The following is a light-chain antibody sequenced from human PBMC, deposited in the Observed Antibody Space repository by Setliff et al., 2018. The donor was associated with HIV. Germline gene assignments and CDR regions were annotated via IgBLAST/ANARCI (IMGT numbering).Light chain of an antibody. V-gene: IGLV2-11*01. CDR3: CSYAGSYTFV. CDR2: DVS. CDR1: SSDVGAYDY. Sequence: ALTQPASVSGSPGQSITISCTGTSSDVGAYDYVSWYQQHPGKAPKLMIYDVSKRPSGVPDRFSGSKSGNTASLTISGLQAEDEADYYCCSYAGSYTFVFGSGTKVTVL. J-gene: IGLJ1*01.